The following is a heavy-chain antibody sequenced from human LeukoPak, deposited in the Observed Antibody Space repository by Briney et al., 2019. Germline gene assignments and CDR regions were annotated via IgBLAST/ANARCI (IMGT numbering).Heavy chain of an antibody. CDR1: GYTFTGSY. Sequence: ASVKVSCEASGYTFTGSYMHCVRQAPGEGVEWRAWLIPDSGGTNYAQKSQGRGTMTRDTSISTAYMEQCRLRSDDTAVYYCVRAGILTRYSYNWFDPWGQRALVTVSS. CDR3: VRAGILTRYSYNWFDP. CDR2: LIPDSGGT. D-gene: IGHD3-9*01. J-gene: IGHJ5*02. V-gene: IGHV1-2*02.